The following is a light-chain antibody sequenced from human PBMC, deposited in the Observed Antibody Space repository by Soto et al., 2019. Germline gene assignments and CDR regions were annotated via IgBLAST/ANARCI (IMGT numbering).Light chain of an antibody. J-gene: IGLJ1*01. Sequence: QSALTQPASVSGSPGQSITISCTGTSSDVGGYKYVSWYQQHPGKAPKLMIYEVSNRPSGVSDRFSGSKSGNTASLTISGIQAEDEAEYYCSSYTNINTRACVFGTGTKVTVL. V-gene: IGLV2-14*01. CDR1: SSDVGGYKY. CDR2: EVS. CDR3: SSYTNINTRACV.